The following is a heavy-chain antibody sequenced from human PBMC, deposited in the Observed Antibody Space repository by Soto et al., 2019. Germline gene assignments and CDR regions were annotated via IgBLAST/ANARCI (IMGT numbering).Heavy chain of an antibody. CDR3: AKHPSGEQLYHYFDF. V-gene: IGHV3-23*01. CDR2: ISAGGGST. Sequence: EVQLLESGGGLVQRGGSLRLSCAASGFTFRSYAMSWVHRAPGKGLEWVSSISAGGGSTSYADSVKGRFTIARDNSKTTSLLQRNALRAEDTAIYYCAKHPSGEQLYHYFDFWGKATRVTVPS. J-gene: IGHJ4*02. D-gene: IGHD6-6*01. CDR1: GFTFRSYA.